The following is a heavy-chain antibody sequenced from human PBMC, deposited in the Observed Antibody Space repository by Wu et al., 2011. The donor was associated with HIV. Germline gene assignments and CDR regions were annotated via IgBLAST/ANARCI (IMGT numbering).Heavy chain of an antibody. Sequence: QVQVVQSGAEVKKPGASVKVSCKASGYTFTNYGITWVRQAPGQGLEWMGWISAYNGDTNYARKLQDRVTMTTDTSTSTAYMELRSLRSDDTAVYYCARLHRGGGDYWGQGPWSPSPQ. V-gene: IGHV1-18*01. CDR2: ISAYNGDT. J-gene: IGHJ4*02. CDR1: GYTFTNYG. D-gene: IGHD2-15*01. CDR3: ARLHRGGGDY.